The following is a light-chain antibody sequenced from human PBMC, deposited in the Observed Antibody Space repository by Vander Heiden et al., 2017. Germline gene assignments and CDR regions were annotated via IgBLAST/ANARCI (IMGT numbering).Light chain of an antibody. CDR1: QSISNY. J-gene: IGKJ4*01. CDR3: KQRDSTQRLT. V-gene: IGKV1-39*01. Sequence: DIQMTQSPSSLSASVGDRVTITCRASQSISNYLNWYQQKPGKAPKIRIYASSSLQSGVPLRFSGSGSGTDFTLTIKSLQTEDCATVVGKQRDSTQRLTCGGGTKVEIK. CDR2: ASS.